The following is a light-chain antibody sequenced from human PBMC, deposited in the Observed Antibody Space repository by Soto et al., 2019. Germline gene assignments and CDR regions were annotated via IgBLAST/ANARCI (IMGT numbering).Light chain of an antibody. J-gene: IGLJ2*01. V-gene: IGLV2-8*01. CDR3: SSYAGSNNPVV. CDR2: EVS. Sequence: QSALTQPPSASGSPGQSVTISCTGTSSDVGGYNYVSWYQQHPGKAPKLMIYEVSKRPSGVPDRFSGSKSGNTASLTVSGLHAEEEADYYCSSYAGSNNPVVFGGGTKLTVL. CDR1: SSDVGGYNY.